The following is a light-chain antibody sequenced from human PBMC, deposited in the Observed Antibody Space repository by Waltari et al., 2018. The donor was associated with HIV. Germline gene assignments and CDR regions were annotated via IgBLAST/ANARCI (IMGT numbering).Light chain of an antibody. J-gene: IGKJ4*01. Sequence: EIVLTQSPGTLSLSPGERATLYCRASQSVSSSYLAWYQQKPGQPPRLIMYGTSSRDTGVPDRFSGSGSGTDFTLAISRLEPEDFAVYYCQQYGSSVLTFGGGTKVEIK. CDR1: QSVSSSY. CDR2: GTS. CDR3: QQYGSSVLT. V-gene: IGKV3-20*01.